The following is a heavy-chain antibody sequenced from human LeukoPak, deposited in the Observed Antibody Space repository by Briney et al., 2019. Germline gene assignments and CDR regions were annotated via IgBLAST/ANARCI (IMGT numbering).Heavy chain of an antibody. V-gene: IGHV4-59*01. CDR1: GGSISSYY. Sequence: SETLSLTCTVSGGSISSYYWSWIRQPPGKGLEWIGYIYYSGSTNYNPSLKSRVTISVDTSKNQFSLKLSSVTAADTAVYYCARDPHTHDYGDYGYYYGMDVWGQGTTVTVSS. CDR2: IYYSGST. J-gene: IGHJ6*02. CDR3: ARDPHTHDYGDYGYYYGMDV. D-gene: IGHD4-17*01.